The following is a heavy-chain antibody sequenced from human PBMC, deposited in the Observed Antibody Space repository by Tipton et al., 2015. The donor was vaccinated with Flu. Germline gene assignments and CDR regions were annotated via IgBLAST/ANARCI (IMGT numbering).Heavy chain of an antibody. Sequence: TLSLTCTVSGGSISSYYWSWIRQPPGKGLEWIGYIYYSGSTNYNPSLKSRVTISVDTSKNQFSLKLSSVTAADTAVYYCARHRGTVVTRRYFDLWGRGTLVTVSS. D-gene: IGHD4-23*01. CDR1: GGSISSYY. CDR2: IYYSGST. V-gene: IGHV4-59*08. J-gene: IGHJ2*01. CDR3: ARHRGTVVTRRYFDL.